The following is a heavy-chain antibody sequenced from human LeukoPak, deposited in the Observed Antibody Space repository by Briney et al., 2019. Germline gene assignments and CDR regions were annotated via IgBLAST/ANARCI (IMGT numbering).Heavy chain of an antibody. J-gene: IGHJ4*02. D-gene: IGHD5-18*01. CDR2: ISGSGGST. CDR3: AKDVTWVQLCFDY. Sequence: PGGSLRLSCAASGFTFSSYAMSWVRQAPGKGLEWVSGISGSGGSTYYADSVKGRFTVSRDNSKNTLYLQMNSLRAEDRAVYYCAKDVTWVQLCFDYWGQGTLVTVSS. V-gene: IGHV3-23*01. CDR1: GFTFSSYA.